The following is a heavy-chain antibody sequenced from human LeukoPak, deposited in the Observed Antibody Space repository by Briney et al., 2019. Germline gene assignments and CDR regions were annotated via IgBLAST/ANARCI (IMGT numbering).Heavy chain of an antibody. CDR2: ISYEVSNT. CDR1: GFTFSSYA. J-gene: IGHJ4*02. CDR3: VKDTYDSGIRMGYFLDH. Sequence: GSLRLSCAASGFTFSSYAMHWVRQAPGKGLEWVSTISYEVSNTYYADSVKGRFTISRDHSKQTLYLQMNSLRTDDTAVYYCVKDTYDSGIRMGYFLDHWGQGTLVTVSS. V-gene: IGHV3-30*18. D-gene: IGHD3-10*01.